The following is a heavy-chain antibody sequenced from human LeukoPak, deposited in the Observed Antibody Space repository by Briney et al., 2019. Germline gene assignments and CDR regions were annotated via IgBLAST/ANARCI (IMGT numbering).Heavy chain of an antibody. V-gene: IGHV3-7*01. D-gene: IGHD6-25*01. Sequence: PGGSLRLSCAASGFTFSSYWVSWVRQAPGKGLECVANMKQDGSEKYYVDSVRGRFTLSRDNAKNSLYLQMNSLRVEDTAVYYCATSAARAIESWGQGTLVTVSS. CDR2: MKQDGSEK. CDR1: GFTFSSYW. J-gene: IGHJ4*02. CDR3: ATSAARAIES.